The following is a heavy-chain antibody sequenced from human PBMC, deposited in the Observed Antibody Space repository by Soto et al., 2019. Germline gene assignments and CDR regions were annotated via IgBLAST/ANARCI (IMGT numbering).Heavy chain of an antibody. CDR3: AKARLWGGDGYNSFYYNAMDV. CDR1: GFDVSNNY. Sequence: GGSLRLSCAASGFDVSNNYMYWVRQAPGKGLEWVSGISWNSGRIGYADSVKGRFTISRDNAKNSLYLQMNSLRPEDTALYYCAKARLWGGDGYNSFYYNAMDVWGQGTTVTVSS. CDR2: ISWNSGRI. D-gene: IGHD3-16*01. J-gene: IGHJ6*02. V-gene: IGHV3-9*01.